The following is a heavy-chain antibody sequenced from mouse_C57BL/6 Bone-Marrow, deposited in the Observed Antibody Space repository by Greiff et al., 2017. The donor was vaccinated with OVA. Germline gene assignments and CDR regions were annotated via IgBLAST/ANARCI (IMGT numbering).Heavy chain of an antibody. Sequence: QVQLQQPGAELVMPGASVKLSCKASGYTFTSYWMHWVKQRPGQGLEWIGEIDPSDSYTNYNQKFKGKSTLTVDKSSSTAYMQLSSLTSEDSAVYYCAIRWLPVGYWGQGTTLTVSS. V-gene: IGHV1-69*01. D-gene: IGHD2-3*01. CDR1: GYTFTSYW. J-gene: IGHJ2*01. CDR3: AIRWLPVGY. CDR2: IDPSDSYT.